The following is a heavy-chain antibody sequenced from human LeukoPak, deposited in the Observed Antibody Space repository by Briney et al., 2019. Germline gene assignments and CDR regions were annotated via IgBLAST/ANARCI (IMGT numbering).Heavy chain of an antibody. J-gene: IGHJ4*02. CDR1: GFPFSTYW. CDR3: ARGSEVHVY. D-gene: IGHD1-26*01. Sequence: GSLSLSCAASGFPFSTYWMSWVRQAPGKGLEWVANIKQDGSEKYYVDSVKGRFTISRDNAKNSLYLQMNSLRAEDTAVYYCARGSEVHVYWGQGTLVTVPS. V-gene: IGHV3-7*03. CDR2: IKQDGSEK.